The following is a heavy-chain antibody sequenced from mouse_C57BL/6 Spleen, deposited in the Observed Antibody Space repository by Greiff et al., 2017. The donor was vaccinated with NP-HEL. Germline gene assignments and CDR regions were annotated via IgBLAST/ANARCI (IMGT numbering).Heavy chain of an antibody. CDR3: ARRLQYYFDY. V-gene: IGHV1-69*01. CDR1: GYTFTSYW. Sequence: VQLQQPGAELVMPGASVKLSCKASGYTFTSYWMHWVKQRPGQGLEWIGEIDPSDSYTNYNQKFKGKSTLTVDKSSSTAYRQLSSLTSEDSAVYYCARRLQYYFDYWGQGTTLTVSS. D-gene: IGHD1-2*01. CDR2: IDPSDSYT. J-gene: IGHJ2*01.